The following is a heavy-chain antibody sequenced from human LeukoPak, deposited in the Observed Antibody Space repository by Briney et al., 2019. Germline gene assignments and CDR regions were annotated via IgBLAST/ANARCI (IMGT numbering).Heavy chain of an antibody. D-gene: IGHD6-13*01. CDR3: ARGIAAAFDY. J-gene: IGHJ4*02. V-gene: IGHV4-39*07. CDR1: GGSISSSSYY. Sequence: SETLSLTCTVSGGSISSSSYYWGWIRQSPGKGLEWIGSIYYSGSTYYNPSLKSRVTISVDTSKNQFSLKLSSVTAADTAVYYCARGIAAAFDYWGQGTLVTVSS. CDR2: IYYSGST.